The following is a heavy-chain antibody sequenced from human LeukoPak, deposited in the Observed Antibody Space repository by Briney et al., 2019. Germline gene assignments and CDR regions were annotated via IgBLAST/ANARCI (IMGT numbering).Heavy chain of an antibody. D-gene: IGHD2-15*01. CDR1: GYSISSGYY. Sequence: PSETLSLTCAVSGYSISSGYYWGWIRQPPGKGLDWIGSIYHSGSTYYNPSLKSRVTISVDTSKNQFSLKLSSVTAADTAVYYCPRQDIVVRIAARQVYNWFDASGKGTLVTVSS. CDR3: PRQDIVVRIAARQVYNWFDA. V-gene: IGHV4-38-2*01. CDR2: IYHSGST. J-gene: IGHJ5*02.